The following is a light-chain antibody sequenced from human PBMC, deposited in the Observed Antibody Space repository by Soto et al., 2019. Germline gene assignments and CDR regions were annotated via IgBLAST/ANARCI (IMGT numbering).Light chain of an antibody. Sequence: SYELTQPLSVSVALGQTATITCGGNNIGGKNVHWYQQKPGQAPVLVIYRDYNRPSGIPERFSGSNSGHTATLTISRVQPGAEADYYCQVWDNRGYVFGTGTKVTVL. CDR3: QVWDNRGYV. V-gene: IGLV3-9*01. J-gene: IGLJ1*01. CDR2: RDY. CDR1: NIGGKN.